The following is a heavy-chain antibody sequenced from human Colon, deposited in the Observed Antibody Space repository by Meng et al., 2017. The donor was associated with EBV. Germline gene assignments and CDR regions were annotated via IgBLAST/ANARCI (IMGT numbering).Heavy chain of an antibody. D-gene: IGHD6-13*01. J-gene: IGHJ5*02. Sequence: QVRLVESGGGLVKPGGSLRLSCAASGFTFSDYYMNWIRQAPGKGLEWLSYISSSGSTINYADSVKGRFTISRDNAKNSLYLQMNSLRAEDTAVYYCARDLGVAATGTSYFDPWGQGTLVTVSS. V-gene: IGHV3-11*01. CDR1: GFTFSDYY. CDR3: ARDLGVAATGTSYFDP. CDR2: ISSSGSTI.